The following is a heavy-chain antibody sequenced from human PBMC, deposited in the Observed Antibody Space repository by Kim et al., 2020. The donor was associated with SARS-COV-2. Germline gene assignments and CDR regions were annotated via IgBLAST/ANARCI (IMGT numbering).Heavy chain of an antibody. D-gene: IGHD3-10*01. CDR2: ISSSSSYI. J-gene: IGHJ6*02. CDR1: GFTFSSYS. CDR3: ARDLMVRGHYYYYYGMDV. V-gene: IGHV3-21*01. Sequence: GGSLRLSCAASGFTFSSYSMNWVRQAPGKGLEWVSSISSSSSYIYYADSVKGRFTISRDNAKNSLYLQMNSLRAEDTAVYYCARDLMVRGHYYYYYGMDVWGQGTTVTVSS.